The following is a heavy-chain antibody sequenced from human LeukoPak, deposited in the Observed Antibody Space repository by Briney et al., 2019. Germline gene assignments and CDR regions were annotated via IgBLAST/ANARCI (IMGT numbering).Heavy chain of an antibody. Sequence: GGSLRLSCAASGFTFSSYSMNWVRQAPGKGLEWVSSISSSSSYIYYADSVKGRFTISRDNAKNSLYLQMNSLRAEDTAVYYCARVTDYGDYVLGDWGQGTLVTVSS. V-gene: IGHV3-21*01. CDR1: GFTFSSYS. D-gene: IGHD4-17*01. CDR3: ARVTDYGDYVLGD. J-gene: IGHJ4*02. CDR2: ISSSSSYI.